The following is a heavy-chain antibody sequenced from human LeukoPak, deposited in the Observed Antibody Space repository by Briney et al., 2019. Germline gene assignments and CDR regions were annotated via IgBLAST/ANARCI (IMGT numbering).Heavy chain of an antibody. CDR3: AREEGSGSYYKGAYYYYYGMDV. V-gene: IGHV1-18*01. CDR1: GYTFTSYG. CDR2: ISAYNGNT. D-gene: IGHD3-10*01. J-gene: IGHJ6*02. Sequence: GASVKVSCKASGYTFTSYGISWVRQAPGQGLEWMGWISAYNGNTNYAQKLQGRVTMTTDTSTSTAYMELRSLRSDDTAVYYCAREEGSGSYYKGAYYYYYGMDVWGQGTTVTVSS.